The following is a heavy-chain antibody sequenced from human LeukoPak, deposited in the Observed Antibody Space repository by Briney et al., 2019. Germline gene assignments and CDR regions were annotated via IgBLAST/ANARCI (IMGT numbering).Heavy chain of an antibody. CDR2: ISYDGSNK. Sequence: GGSLRLSCAASGFTFSSYAMHWVCQAPGKGLEWVAVISYDGSNKYYADSVKGRFTISRDNSKNTLYLQMNSLRAEDTAAYYCARDESLLRLGTPTSWGQGTLVTVSS. CDR3: ARDESLLRLGTPTS. V-gene: IGHV3-30*04. CDR1: GFTFSSYA. D-gene: IGHD3-16*01. J-gene: IGHJ5*02.